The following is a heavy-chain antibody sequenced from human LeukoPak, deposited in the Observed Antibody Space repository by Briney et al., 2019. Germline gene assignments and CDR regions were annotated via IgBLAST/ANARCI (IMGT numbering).Heavy chain of an antibody. CDR1: GFTFSIYW. J-gene: IGHJ4*02. V-gene: IGHV3-7*01. CDR3: ARGFSGWFDY. CDR2: INLDGSEK. D-gene: IGHD6-19*01. Sequence: GSLRLSCAASGFTFSIYWMSWVRRAPGKGLEWVGNINLDGSEKNYVDSVKGRFTFSRDNAKNSLYLQLNNLRAEDTAVYYCARGFSGWFDYWGQGTLVTVS.